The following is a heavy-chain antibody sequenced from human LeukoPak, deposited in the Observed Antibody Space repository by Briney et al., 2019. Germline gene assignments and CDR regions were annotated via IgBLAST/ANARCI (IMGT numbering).Heavy chain of an antibody. Sequence: SQTLSLTCTVSGGSISSGGYYWSWIRQHPGKGLEWIGYIYYSGSTYYNPSLKSRVTISVDTSKNQFSLKLSSVTAADTAVYYCARVPAFSGYGPDYWGQGTLVTVSS. CDR1: GGSISSGGYY. CDR3: ARVPAFSGYGPDY. V-gene: IGHV4-31*03. D-gene: IGHD3-22*01. CDR2: IYYSGST. J-gene: IGHJ4*02.